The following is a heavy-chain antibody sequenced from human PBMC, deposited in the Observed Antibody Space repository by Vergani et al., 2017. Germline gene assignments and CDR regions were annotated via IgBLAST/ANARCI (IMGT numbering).Heavy chain of an antibody. Sequence: EVQLVQSGAEVKKPGESLTISCKGSGYSFTRYWIGWVRQMPGKGLEWMGIIYHGDSDTRYSPSFQGQVTISAEKSISTAYLQWISLKASDPAMYYCASHFTLEQWPVDYWGQGTLVTVSS. CDR1: GYSFTRYW. CDR3: ASHFTLEQWPVDY. D-gene: IGHD6-19*01. V-gene: IGHV5-51*01. J-gene: IGHJ4*02. CDR2: IYHGDSDT.